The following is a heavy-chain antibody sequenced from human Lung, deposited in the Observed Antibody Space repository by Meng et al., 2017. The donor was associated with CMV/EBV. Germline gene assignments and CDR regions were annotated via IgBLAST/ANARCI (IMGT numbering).Heavy chain of an antibody. Sequence: SXXVSXXASGGTFSSYTISWVRQAPGQGLEWMGRIIPILGIANYAQKFQGRVTITADKFTSTAYMELSSLRSEDTAVYYCARAFIVVVPAAIGSPYGMDVWXQGTTVTVSS. CDR3: ARAFIVVVPAAIGSPYGMDV. J-gene: IGHJ6*02. D-gene: IGHD2-2*01. V-gene: IGHV1-69*02. CDR2: IIPILGIA. CDR1: GGTFSSYT.